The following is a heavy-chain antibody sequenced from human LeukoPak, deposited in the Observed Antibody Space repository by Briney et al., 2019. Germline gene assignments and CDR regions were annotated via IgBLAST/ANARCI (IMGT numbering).Heavy chain of an antibody. D-gene: IGHD2-21*01. J-gene: IGHJ4*02. CDR1: GFTFSDHY. CDR3: ITPLPYSAQ. CDR2: IKNRANSYTT. Sequence: GGSLRLSCAASGFTFSDHYMDWVRQAPGKGLEWVGRIKNRANSYTTEYAASVTGRFSISRDDSKSMMYLQMNSLKTEDTAVYYCITPLPYSAQGGQGTLVTVSS. V-gene: IGHV3-72*01.